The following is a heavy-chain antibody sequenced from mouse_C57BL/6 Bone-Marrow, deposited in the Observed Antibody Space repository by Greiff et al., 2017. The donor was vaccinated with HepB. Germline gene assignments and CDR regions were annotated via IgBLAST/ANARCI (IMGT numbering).Heavy chain of an antibody. J-gene: IGHJ2*01. CDR2: IYPRSGNT. D-gene: IGHD1-1*01. CDR1: GYTFTSYG. CDR3: ARSGITTVPYYFDY. Sequence: QQSGAELARPGASVKLSCKASGYTFTSYGISWVKQRTGLGLEWIGEIYPRSGNTYYNEKFKGKATLTADKSSSTAYMELRSLTSEDSAVYFCARSGITTVPYYFDYWGQGTTLTVSS. V-gene: IGHV1-81*01.